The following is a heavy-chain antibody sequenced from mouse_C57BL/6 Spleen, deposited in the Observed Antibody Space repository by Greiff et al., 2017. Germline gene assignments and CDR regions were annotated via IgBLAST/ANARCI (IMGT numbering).Heavy chain of an antibody. CDR2: IYPGNSDT. D-gene: IGHD1-1*01. CDR1: GYTFTSYW. J-gene: IGHJ1*03. CDR3: TGSSYDYGSSGYFDV. V-gene: IGHV1-5*01. Sequence: EVKLQESGTVLARPGASVKMSCKTSGYTFTSYWMHWVKQRPGQGLEWIGAIYPGNSDTSYNQKFKGKAKLTAVTSASTAYMELSSLTNEDSAVYCGTGSSYDYGSSGYFDVWGTGTTVTVSS.